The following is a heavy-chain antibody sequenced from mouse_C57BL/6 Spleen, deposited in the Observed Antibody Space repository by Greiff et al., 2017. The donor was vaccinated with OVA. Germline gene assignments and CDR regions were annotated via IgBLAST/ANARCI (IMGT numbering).Heavy chain of an antibody. CDR3: ARSNYYGSNYAMDY. J-gene: IGHJ4*01. V-gene: IGHV1-82*01. Sequence: QVQLQQSGPELVKPGASVKISCKASGYAFSSSWMNWVKQRPGKGLEWIGRIYPGDGDTNYNGKFKGKATLTADKSSSTAYMQLSSLTSEDSAVYFCARSNYYGSNYAMDYWGQGTSVTVSS. CDR2: IYPGDGDT. CDR1: GYAFSSSW. D-gene: IGHD1-1*01.